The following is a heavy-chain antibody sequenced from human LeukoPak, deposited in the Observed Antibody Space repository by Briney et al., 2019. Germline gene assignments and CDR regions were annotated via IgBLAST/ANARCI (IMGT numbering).Heavy chain of an antibody. V-gene: IGHV4-61*05. J-gene: IGHJ3*02. D-gene: IGHD2-21*01. CDR1: GGSISSSSYY. Sequence: NPSETLSLTCTVSGGSISSSSYYWGWIRQPPGKGLEWIGYIYYSGSTNYNPSLKSRVTISVDTSKNQFSLKLSSVTAADTAVYYCARALLDAFDIWGQGTMVTVSS. CDR2: IYYSGST. CDR3: ARALLDAFDI.